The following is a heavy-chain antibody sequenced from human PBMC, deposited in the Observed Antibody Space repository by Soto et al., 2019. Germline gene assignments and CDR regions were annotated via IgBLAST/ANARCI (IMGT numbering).Heavy chain of an antibody. V-gene: IGHV4-30-4*01. J-gene: IGHJ5*02. CDR1: GGAISSGDYY. CDR2: IYYSGST. Sequence: QVQLQESGPGLVKPSQTLSLTCTVSGGAISSGDYYWSWIRQPPGKGLEWIGYIYYSGSTYYNPSLKSRVTISVDTSKNQFSLKLSSVTAADTAVYYCARAPIVLVPAANWFDPWGQGTLVTVSS. D-gene: IGHD2-2*01. CDR3: ARAPIVLVPAANWFDP.